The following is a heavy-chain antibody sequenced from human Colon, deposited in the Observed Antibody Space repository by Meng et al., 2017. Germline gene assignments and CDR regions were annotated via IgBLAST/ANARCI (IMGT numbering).Heavy chain of an antibody. CDR3: ARGRYSGYLP. V-gene: IGHV4-34*01. Sequence: QVLLLHRGEVLLAPSEALSLTCAVYGGSFSCYYWSLIRQPPGKGLEWIGEINHSGSTNYNPSLKSRVTISVDTSKNQFSLKLSSVTAADTAVYYCARGRYSGYLPWGQGTLVTVSS. D-gene: IGHD5-12*01. J-gene: IGHJ5*02. CDR1: GGSFSCYY. CDR2: INHSGST.